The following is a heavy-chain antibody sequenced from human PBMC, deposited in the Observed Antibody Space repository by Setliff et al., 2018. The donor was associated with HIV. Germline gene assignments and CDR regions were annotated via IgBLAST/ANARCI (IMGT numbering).Heavy chain of an antibody. Sequence: LRLSCAASGFNFSNAWMNWVRQPPGKALEWLAHIFSNDEKSYSTSLKSRLTISKDTSKSQVVLTMTNMDPVDTATYYCARTYYYDSSGYYSSFDYWGQGTLVTVSS. CDR2: IFSNDEK. J-gene: IGHJ4*02. D-gene: IGHD3-22*01. CDR3: ARTYYYDSSGYYSSFDY. CDR1: GFNFSNAWM. V-gene: IGHV2-26*01.